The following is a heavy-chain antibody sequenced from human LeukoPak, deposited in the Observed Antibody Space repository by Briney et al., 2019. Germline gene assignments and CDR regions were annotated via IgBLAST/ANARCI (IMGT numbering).Heavy chain of an antibody. J-gene: IGHJ4*02. CDR3: AREHDFWSGYLDY. V-gene: IGHV4-59*01. Sequence: SETLSLTCTVSGGSISSYYWSWIRQPPGKGLEWIGYIYYSGSTNYNPSLKSRVTISVDTSKNQFSLKLSSVTVADTAVYYCAREHDFWSGYLDYWGQGTLVTVSS. D-gene: IGHD3-3*01. CDR1: GGSISSYY. CDR2: IYYSGST.